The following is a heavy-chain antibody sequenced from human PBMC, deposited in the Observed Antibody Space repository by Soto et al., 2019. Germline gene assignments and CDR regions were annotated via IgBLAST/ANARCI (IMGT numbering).Heavy chain of an antibody. CDR3: ARAPSYCSSTSYPPWGFDY. V-gene: IGHV4-31*03. CDR2: IYYSGST. Sequence: QVQLQESGPGLVKPSQTLSLTCTVSGGSISSGGYYWSWIRQHPGKGLECIGYIYYSGSTYYNPSLQSRVTISVDTSKNQLSLNLSSVTAADTAVYYCARAPSYCSSTSYPPWGFDYWGQGTLVTVAS. D-gene: IGHD2-2*01. CDR1: GGSISSGGYY. J-gene: IGHJ4*02.